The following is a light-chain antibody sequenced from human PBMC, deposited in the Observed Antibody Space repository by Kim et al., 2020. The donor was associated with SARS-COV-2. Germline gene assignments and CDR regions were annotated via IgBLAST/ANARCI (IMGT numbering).Light chain of an antibody. Sequence: SVSPGETATISWTGDNLQFKDVCWYQRTAGHSPVLVRYQDNKRPSGIAERVAGSNSGNTATLTSSGTQAMDEADYYCQVWDNSLGVFGAGTQLTVL. CDR3: QVWDNSLGV. J-gene: IGLJ2*01. CDR2: QDN. V-gene: IGLV3-1*01. CDR1: NLQFKD.